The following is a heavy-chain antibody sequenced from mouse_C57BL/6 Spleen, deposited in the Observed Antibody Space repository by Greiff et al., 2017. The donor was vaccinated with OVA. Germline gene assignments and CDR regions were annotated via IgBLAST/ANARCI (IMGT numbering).Heavy chain of an antibody. Sequence: EVQLQQSGAELVKPGASVKLSCTASGFNIKDYYMHWVKQRPEQGLEWIGRIDPEDGETKYAPKFQGKATITADTSSNTAYLQLSSLTSEDAAVKYCARSEYYGSSLDYLDNWGKGTTLTVSS. CDR1: GFNIKDYY. CDR2: IDPEDGET. D-gene: IGHD1-1*01. J-gene: IGHJ2*01. CDR3: ARSEYYGSSLDYLDN. V-gene: IGHV14-2*01.